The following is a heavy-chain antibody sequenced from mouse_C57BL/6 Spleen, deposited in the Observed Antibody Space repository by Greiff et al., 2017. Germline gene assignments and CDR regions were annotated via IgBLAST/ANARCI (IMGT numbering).Heavy chain of an antibody. CDR2: IDPSDSYT. V-gene: IGHV1-50*01. D-gene: IGHD2-5*01. Sequence: QVQLQQPGAELVKPGASVKLSCKASGYTFTSYWMQWVKQRPGQGLEWIGEIDPSDSYTNYNQKFKGKATLTVDTSSSTAYMQLSSLTSEDSAVYYWARRGYSNYDYAMDYWGQGTSVTVSS. CDR3: ARRGYSNYDYAMDY. CDR1: GYTFTSYW. J-gene: IGHJ4*01.